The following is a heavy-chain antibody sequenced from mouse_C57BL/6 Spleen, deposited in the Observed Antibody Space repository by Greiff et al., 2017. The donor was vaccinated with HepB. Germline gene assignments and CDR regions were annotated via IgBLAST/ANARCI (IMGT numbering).Heavy chain of an antibody. V-gene: IGHV1-52*01. J-gene: IGHJ4*01. CDR3: ARYEGGYAMDY. CDR1: GYTFTSYW. CDR2: IDPSDSET. Sequence: QVQLQQPGAELVRPGSSVKLSCKASGYTFTSYWMHWVKQRPIQGLEWIGNIDPSDSETHYNQKFKDKATLTIDKSSSTAYMQLSSLTSEDSAVYYCARYEGGYAMDYWGQGTSVTVSS. D-gene: IGHD2-12*01.